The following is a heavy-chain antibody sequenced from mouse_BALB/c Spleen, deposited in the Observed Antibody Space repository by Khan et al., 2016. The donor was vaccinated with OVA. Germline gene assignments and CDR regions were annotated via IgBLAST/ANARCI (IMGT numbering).Heavy chain of an antibody. D-gene: IGHD2-14*01. CDR2: INPSNNYT. Sequence: QVRLQQSGAELARPGASVKMSCKASGYTFTSYTMHWVRQRPGQALEWIGHINPSNNYTNYNQNFKDKAALIVDKSSSTAYMQLNSLTSEDSAVYYCVREEAYYRSDGGFAYWGQGTLVTVSA. J-gene: IGHJ3*01. V-gene: IGHV1-4*01. CDR1: GYTFTSYT. CDR3: VREEAYYRSDGGFAY.